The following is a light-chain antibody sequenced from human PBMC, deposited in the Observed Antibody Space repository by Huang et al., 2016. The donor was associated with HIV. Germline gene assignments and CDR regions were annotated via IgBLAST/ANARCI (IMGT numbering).Light chain of an antibody. CDR2: GTS. CDR1: HYISNTY. CDR3: QHYETSPRT. J-gene: IGKJ1*01. Sequence: EVVLTQSPGTLSLSPGESATLSCRASHYISNTYLAWYQQKPGQAPRLLVYGTSNRATGVPDRFSGSGSGTDFTLTISRLEPEDFVVYYCQHYETSPRTFGRGTKVEIK. V-gene: IGKV3-20*01.